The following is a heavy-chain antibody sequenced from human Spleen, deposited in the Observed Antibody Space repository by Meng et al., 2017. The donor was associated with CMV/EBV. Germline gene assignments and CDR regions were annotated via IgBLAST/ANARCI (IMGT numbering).Heavy chain of an antibody. CDR1: GFSVSNYY. Sequence: GESLKISCAASGFSVSNYYMSWVRQAPGKGLEWVSIIYTGGTTYYADSVKGRFTISRDNAKNSLYLQMNSLRAEDTAVYYCARDWASGCSSTSCYTYYYYGMDVWGQGITVTVSS. V-gene: IGHV3-53*01. CDR3: ARDWASGCSSTSCYTYYYYGMDV. CDR2: IYTGGTT. J-gene: IGHJ6*02. D-gene: IGHD2-2*01.